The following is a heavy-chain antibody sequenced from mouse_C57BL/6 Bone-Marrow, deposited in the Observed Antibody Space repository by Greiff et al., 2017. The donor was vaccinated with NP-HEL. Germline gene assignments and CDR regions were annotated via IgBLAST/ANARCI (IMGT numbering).Heavy chain of an antibody. V-gene: IGHV1-75*01. D-gene: IGHD2-1*01. CDR3: ARRLNYGNPRYFDV. CDR1: GYTFTDYY. Sequence: VQLQQSGPELVKPGASVKISCKASGYTFTDYYINWVKQRPGQGLEWIGWIFPGSGSTYYNEKFKGKATLTVDKSSSTAYMLLSSLTSEDSAVYFCARRLNYGNPRYFDVWGTGTTVTVSS. J-gene: IGHJ1*03. CDR2: IFPGSGST.